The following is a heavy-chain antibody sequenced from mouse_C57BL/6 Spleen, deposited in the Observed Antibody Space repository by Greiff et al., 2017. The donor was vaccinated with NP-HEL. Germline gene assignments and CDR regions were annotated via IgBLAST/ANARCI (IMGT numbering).Heavy chain of an antibody. CDR3: ARPYYGYDYFDY. CDR1: GYTFTSYW. D-gene: IGHD2-9*01. Sequence: VQLQQPGAELVRPGSSVKLSCKASGYTFTSYWMDWVKQRPGQGLEWIGNIYPSDSETHYNQKFKDKATLTVDKSSSTAYMQLSSLTSEDSAVYCCARPYYGYDYFDYWGQGTTLTVSS. V-gene: IGHV1-61*01. CDR2: IYPSDSET. J-gene: IGHJ2*01.